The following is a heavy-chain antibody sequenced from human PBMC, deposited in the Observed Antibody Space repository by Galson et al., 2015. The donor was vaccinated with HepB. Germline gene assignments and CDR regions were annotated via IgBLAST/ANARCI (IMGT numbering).Heavy chain of an antibody. D-gene: IGHD5-12*01. Sequence: AISGDSVSSNSASWNWIRQSPSRGLEWLGMTYYRSKWNYDYAVSVKSRMSINPDTSKNQFSLQLNSVTPEDTAVYYCSRGVLTWTGYDYGSFFDYWGQGSQVTVSS. J-gene: IGHJ4*02. CDR2: TYYRSKWNY. V-gene: IGHV6-1*01. CDR3: SRGVLTWTGYDYGSFFDY. CDR1: GDSVSSNSAS.